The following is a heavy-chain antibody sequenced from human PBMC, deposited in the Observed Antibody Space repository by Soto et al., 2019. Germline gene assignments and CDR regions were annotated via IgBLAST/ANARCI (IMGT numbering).Heavy chain of an antibody. CDR3: ARDRKVAVAGNDY. V-gene: IGHV3-74*01. CDR1: GVTFSSYC. D-gene: IGHD6-19*01. J-gene: IGHJ4*02. Sequence: WESXRLSCSASGVTFSSYCIHWVRQAPGKGLVWVSRINSDGSSTSYAESVKGRFTISRDNAKNTLYLKMNSLRAEDTAVYYCARDRKVAVAGNDYWGQGTLVTVSS. CDR2: INSDGSST.